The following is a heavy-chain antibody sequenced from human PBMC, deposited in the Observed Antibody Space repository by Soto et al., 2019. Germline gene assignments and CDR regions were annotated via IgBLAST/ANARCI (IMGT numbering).Heavy chain of an antibody. CDR1: GYTFTSYG. CDR3: ARDPSGPQTGNWFDP. Sequence: ASVKVSCKASGYTFTSYGISWARQAPGQGLEWMGWISAYNGNTNYAQKLQGRVTMTTDTSTSTAYMELRSLRSDDTAVYYCARDPSGPQTGNWFDPWGQGTLVTVSS. J-gene: IGHJ5*02. V-gene: IGHV1-18*01. D-gene: IGHD3-10*01. CDR2: ISAYNGNT.